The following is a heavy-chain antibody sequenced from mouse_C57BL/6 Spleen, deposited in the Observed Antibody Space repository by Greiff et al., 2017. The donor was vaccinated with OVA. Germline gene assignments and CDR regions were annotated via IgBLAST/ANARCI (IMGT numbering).Heavy chain of an antibody. V-gene: IGHV1-78*01. CDR2: IYTRDGST. CDR1: GYNFTDHT. J-gene: IGHJ2*01. D-gene: IGHD1-1*01. CDR3: AIYYYGLDD. Sequence: VQLQQSDAELVKPGASVKISCKVSGYNFTDHTIHWMKQRPEQGLVWLGYIYTRDGSTKYNRKFKDKATWTADTSPSTAYMQLNSLTSEDSAVYFCAIYYYGLDDWGQGTTLTVSS.